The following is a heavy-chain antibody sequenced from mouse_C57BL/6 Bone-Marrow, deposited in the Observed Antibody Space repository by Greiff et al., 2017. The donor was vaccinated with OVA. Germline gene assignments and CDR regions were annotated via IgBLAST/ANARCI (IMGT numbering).Heavy chain of an antibody. Sequence: VQLQQSGAELVRPGTSVKLSCTASGYTFTNYWIGWAKQRPGHGLEWIGDIYPGGGYTNYNEKFKGQATLTADKSSSTAYMQFSSLTSEDSAIYYCVRGGYGRHGRYYFDYGGQGTTLTVSA. J-gene: IGHJ2*01. CDR3: VRGGYGRHGRYYFDY. CDR2: IYPGGGYT. D-gene: IGHD2-10*02. CDR1: GYTFTNYW. V-gene: IGHV1-63*01.